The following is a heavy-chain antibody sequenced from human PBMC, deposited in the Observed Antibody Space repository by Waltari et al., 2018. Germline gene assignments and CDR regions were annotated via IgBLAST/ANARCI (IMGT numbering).Heavy chain of an antibody. J-gene: IGHJ2*01. Sequence: EVQLVESGGGLVKPGGSLRLSCAASGFTFSSYSMNWVRQAPGKGLEWVSSISSSSSYIYDADSVKGRFTIYRDNAKNSLYLQMNSLRAEDTAVYYCASDGSGSYFPGRYFDLWGRGTLVTVSS. CDR1: GFTFSSYS. CDR2: ISSSSSYI. V-gene: IGHV3-21*01. CDR3: ASDGSGSYFPGRYFDL. D-gene: IGHD3-10*01.